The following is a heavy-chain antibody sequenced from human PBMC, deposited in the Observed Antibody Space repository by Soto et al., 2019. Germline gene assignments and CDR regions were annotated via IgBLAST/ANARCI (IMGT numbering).Heavy chain of an antibody. D-gene: IGHD3-16*01. Sequence: QVQLQESGPGLVKPSETLSLTCTVSGGSVSSGDYYWSWIRQPPGKGLEWIGYIYYGGSTNHNPPLKSRVSISVDTSKNQFSLKLNSVTAADTAVYYCARIPVDTYMINWVAPSGQGTLVTVSS. J-gene: IGHJ5*02. CDR1: GGSVSSGDYY. CDR2: IYYGGST. V-gene: IGHV4-61*08. CDR3: ARIPVDTYMINWVAP.